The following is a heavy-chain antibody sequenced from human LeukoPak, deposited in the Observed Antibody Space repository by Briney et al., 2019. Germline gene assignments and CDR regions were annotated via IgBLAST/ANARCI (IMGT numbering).Heavy chain of an antibody. D-gene: IGHD2-2*01. CDR2: INPNSGGT. Sequence: ASVKVSCKASGYTFTGYYMHWVRQAPGQGLEWMGWINPNSGGTNYAQKFQGRVTITRDTSITTAYMELSRLRSDDTAVHYCARGVGGYCSSTSCYWDWFDPWGQGTLVTVSS. V-gene: IGHV1-2*02. J-gene: IGHJ5*02. CDR3: ARGVGGYCSSTSCYWDWFDP. CDR1: GYTFTGYY.